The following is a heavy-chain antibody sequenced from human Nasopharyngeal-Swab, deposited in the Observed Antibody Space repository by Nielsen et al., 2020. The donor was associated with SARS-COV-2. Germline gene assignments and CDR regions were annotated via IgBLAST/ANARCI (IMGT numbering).Heavy chain of an antibody. CDR1: GYTFTRYY. J-gene: IGHJ5*02. V-gene: IGHV1-46*01. CDR3: ARGGDPREVVAATDCFDP. D-gene: IGHD2-15*01. CDR2: INPGGGSA. Sequence: ASVKVSCKASGYTFTRYYIHWVRQAPGQGREWMGIINPGGGSARYSQNFQGRVTITRDTSTSTVYMELSSLRSEDTAVYYCARGGDPREVVAATDCFDPWGQGTLVTVSS.